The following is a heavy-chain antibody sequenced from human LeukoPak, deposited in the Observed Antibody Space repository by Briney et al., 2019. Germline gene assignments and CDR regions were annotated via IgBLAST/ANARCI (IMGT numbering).Heavy chain of an antibody. Sequence: SETLSLTCTVSGGSISSYYWSWVRQPAGKGLEWIGRIYTSGSTNYNPSLKSRVTISVDTSKNQFSLKLSSVTAADTAVYYCATQIYYGSGSYLPFDYWGQGTLVTVSS. V-gene: IGHV4-4*07. D-gene: IGHD3-10*01. J-gene: IGHJ4*02. CDR1: GGSISSYY. CDR2: IYTSGST. CDR3: ATQIYYGSGSYLPFDY.